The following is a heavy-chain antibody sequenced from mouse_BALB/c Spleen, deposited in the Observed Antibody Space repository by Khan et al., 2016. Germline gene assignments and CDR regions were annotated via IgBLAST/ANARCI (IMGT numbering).Heavy chain of an antibody. CDR1: GYSITSGYG. V-gene: IGHV3-1*02. CDR3: ARTARIKY. Sequence: EVQLQESGPGLVKPSQSLSLTCTVTGYSITSGYGWNWIRQFPGNKLEWMGYITYSGSTNYNPYLKSQLTITLDKSKNQFFLQLNSVTTEDTATYYCARTARIKYWGQGTTLTVSS. D-gene: IGHD1-2*01. J-gene: IGHJ2*01. CDR2: ITYSGST.